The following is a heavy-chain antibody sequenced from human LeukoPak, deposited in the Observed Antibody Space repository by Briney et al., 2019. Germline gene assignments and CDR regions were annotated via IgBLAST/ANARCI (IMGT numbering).Heavy chain of an antibody. CDR2: IYYSGST. Sequence: SETLSLTCIVSRGSISSYYWSWIRQPPGKGLDWFGYIYYSGSTNYNPSLKSRVTMSVDTSKNQFSLKLSSVTAADTAVYYCARRYCGGGSCYSSFDYWGQGTLVTVSS. D-gene: IGHD2-15*01. V-gene: IGHV4-59*08. CDR1: RGSISSYY. J-gene: IGHJ4*02. CDR3: ARRYCGGGSCYSSFDY.